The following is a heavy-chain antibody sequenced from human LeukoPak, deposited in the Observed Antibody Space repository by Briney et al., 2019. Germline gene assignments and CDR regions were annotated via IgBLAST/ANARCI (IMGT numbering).Heavy chain of an antibody. J-gene: IGHJ4*02. CDR3: AKDVAAFPDY. CDR2: ISSDGVYT. V-gene: IGHV3-21*04. Sequence: GGSLRLSCEVSGFTFSVYSMNWVCQAPGEGLQWVASISSDGVYTYYADSVKGRFTISRDNSKNTLYLQMNSLRAEDTAVYYCAKDVAAFPDYWGQGTLVTVSS. D-gene: IGHD6-13*01. CDR1: GFTFSVYS.